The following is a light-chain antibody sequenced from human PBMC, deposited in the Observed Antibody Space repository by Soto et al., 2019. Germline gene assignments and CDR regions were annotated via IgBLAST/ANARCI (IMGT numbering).Light chain of an antibody. Sequence: QSVLTQPPSVSAAPGQTVTISCSGGNSNVGNNSVSWYQQLPRTAPKLLIYDNYKRPSGIPDRFSGSKSGSSATLAITALQTGDEADYYCGTWDSSLSGEVFGTGTKLTVL. CDR3: GTWDSSLSGEV. V-gene: IGLV1-51*01. J-gene: IGLJ1*01. CDR2: DNY. CDR1: NSNVGNNS.